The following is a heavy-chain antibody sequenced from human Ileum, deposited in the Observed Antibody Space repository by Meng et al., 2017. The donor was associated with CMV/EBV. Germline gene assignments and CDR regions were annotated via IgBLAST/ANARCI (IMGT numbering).Heavy chain of an antibody. CDR2: IKPSTGDT. J-gene: IGHJ4*02. CDR3: TREGFDY. Sequence: SVNHSCKASGYTFTGYGMHWVRQAPGQGLEWMGRIKPSTGDTNYAQNFQGRVTVTRDTSISTVYMEVNSLTSDDTAVYYCTREGFDYWGQGALVTVSS. V-gene: IGHV1-2*06. CDR1: GYTFTGYG.